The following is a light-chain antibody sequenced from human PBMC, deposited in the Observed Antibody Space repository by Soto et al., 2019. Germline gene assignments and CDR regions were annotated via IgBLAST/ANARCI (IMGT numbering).Light chain of an antibody. CDR1: QSVSSSY. J-gene: IGKJ2*01. CDR2: GAS. V-gene: IGKV3-20*01. Sequence: EIVLTQSPGTLSLSPGERATLSCRASQSVSSSYLAWYQQKPGQAPRLLIYGASSRATGIPDRFSGSGSGTDFTLTISRLEPEDFAGYYCQQYGSSPPYTFGQATKLEIK. CDR3: QQYGSSPPYT.